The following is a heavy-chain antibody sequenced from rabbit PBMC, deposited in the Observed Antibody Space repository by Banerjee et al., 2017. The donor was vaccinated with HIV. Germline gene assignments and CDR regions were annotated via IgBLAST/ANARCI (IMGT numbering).Heavy chain of an antibody. CDR2: IYGGSSGST. CDR3: ARAPSYYSYGVAPYAYAYFYL. D-gene: IGHD6-1*01. J-gene: IGHJ4*01. Sequence: QEQLVESGGDLVKPGASLTLTCTASGFSFSSSYYMCWVRQAPGKGLEWIACIYGGSSGSTYYASWAKGRFTISKTSSTTVTLQMTSLTAADTATYFCARAPSYYSYGVAPYAYAYFYLWGQGTLVTVS. V-gene: IGHV1S45*01. CDR1: GFSFSSSYY.